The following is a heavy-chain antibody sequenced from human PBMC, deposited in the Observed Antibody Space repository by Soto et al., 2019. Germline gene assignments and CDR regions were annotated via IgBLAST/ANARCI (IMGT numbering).Heavy chain of an antibody. CDR2: TYYRSKWYN. CDR3: VRDVGFDFVH. CDR1: GDSVFSNTAA. V-gene: IGHV6-1*01. Sequence: SQTLSLTCAISGDSVFSNTAAWNWIRQSPSRGLEWLGRTYYRSKWYNDYAVTVKSRIAINPDTSKNQFSLHLNSVTPDDTARYYCVRDVGFDFVHWGQGAQVTRLL. D-gene: IGHD1-26*01. J-gene: IGHJ4*02.